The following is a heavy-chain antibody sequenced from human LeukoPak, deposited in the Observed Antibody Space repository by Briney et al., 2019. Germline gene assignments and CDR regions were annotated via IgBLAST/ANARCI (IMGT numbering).Heavy chain of an antibody. D-gene: IGHD2-2*01. CDR1: GGTLSSYS. CDR3: ASLRECKITTCLHMGGY. J-gene: IGHJ4*02. CDR2: IIPIVGTA. V-gene: IGHV1-69*13. Sequence: ASVKVSCKASGGTLSSYSIRWVRQAPGQGLEWMGGIIPIVGTANYAQKFQGRVTITADESTNTAYMELSRLRSEDTAVYYCASLRECKITTCLHMGGYWGQGTLLTPSS.